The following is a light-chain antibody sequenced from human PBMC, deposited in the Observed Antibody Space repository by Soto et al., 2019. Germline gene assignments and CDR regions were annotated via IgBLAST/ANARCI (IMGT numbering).Light chain of an antibody. CDR3: GTWDKSLSAGV. Sequence: QSVWTQPPSVSAAPGQWITISCSGARSNIEDNYVSSYQQLPGAALKLLIYDNSKRPSGIPARFSASKSGTSATLDINGLQIGDEADYYCGTWDKSLSAGVFGTGTKLTVL. CDR1: RSNIEDNY. J-gene: IGLJ1*01. V-gene: IGLV1-51*01. CDR2: DNS.